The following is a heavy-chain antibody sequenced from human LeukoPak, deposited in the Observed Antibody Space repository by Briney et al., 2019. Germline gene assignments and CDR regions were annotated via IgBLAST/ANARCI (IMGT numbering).Heavy chain of an antibody. D-gene: IGHD1-1*01. CDR3: ASRSLDRDY. V-gene: IGHV4-39*07. CDR2: IYYSGST. J-gene: IGHJ4*02. CDR1: GGSISSSSYY. Sequence: SETLSLTCTVSGGSISSSSYYWGWIRQPPGKGLEWIGSIYYSGSTYYNPSLKSRVTISVDTSKNQFSLKLSSVTAADTAVYYCASRSLDRDYWGQGTLVTVSS.